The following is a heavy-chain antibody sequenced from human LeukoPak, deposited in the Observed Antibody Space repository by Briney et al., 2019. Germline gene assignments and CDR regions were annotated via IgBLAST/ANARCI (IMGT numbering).Heavy chain of an antibody. CDR3: ARTSIAARRADFDY. Sequence: EASVKVSCKTSGYTFTDYYIHWMRQAPGQGLEWVGWTNSNSGGTRYAQKFQGRVTLTRDTPTRTAFMELNRLTSDDTAVYYCARTSIAARRADFDYWGQGTVVTVSS. CDR1: GYTFTDYY. CDR2: TNSNSGGT. J-gene: IGHJ4*02. V-gene: IGHV1-2*02. D-gene: IGHD6-6*01.